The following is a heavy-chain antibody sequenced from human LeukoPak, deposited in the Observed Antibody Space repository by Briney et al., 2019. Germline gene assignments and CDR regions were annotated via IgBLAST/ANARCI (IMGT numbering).Heavy chain of an antibody. J-gene: IGHJ6*03. Sequence: PGGSLRLSCAASGFTFSDYYMSWIRQAPGKGLEWVSYISSSGSTIYYADSVKGRFTISRDNAENSLYLQMNSLRAEDTAVYYCARDRYSSSWYYMDVWGKGTTVTISS. CDR2: ISSSGSTI. CDR3: ARDRYSSSWYYMDV. D-gene: IGHD6-13*01. V-gene: IGHV3-11*01. CDR1: GFTFSDYY.